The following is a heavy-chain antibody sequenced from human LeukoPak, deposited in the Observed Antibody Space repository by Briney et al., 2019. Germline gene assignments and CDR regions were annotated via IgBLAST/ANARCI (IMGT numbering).Heavy chain of an antibody. V-gene: IGHV4-34*01. CDR3: ARPGYSSGWNFDY. D-gene: IGHD6-19*01. CDR2: INHSGST. J-gene: IGHJ4*02. Sequence: PSETLSLTCAVYGVSFSGYYWSWIRQPPGKGLEWIGEINHSGSTNYNPSLKSRVTISVDTSKNQFSLKLSSVTAADTAVYYCARPGYSSGWNFDYWGQGTLVTVSS. CDR1: GVSFSGYY.